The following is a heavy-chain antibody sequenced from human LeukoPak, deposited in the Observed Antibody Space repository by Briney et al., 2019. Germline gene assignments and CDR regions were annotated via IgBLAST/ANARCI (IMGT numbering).Heavy chain of an antibody. V-gene: IGHV4-4*07. CDR3: ARGPRSSDWYSIDY. CDR2: IYSSGNT. Sequence: SETLSLTCIVSGGSISGYYWGWIRQPAGKGLERIGRIYSSGNTNYNPSLKSRVTMSVDTSKNQFSLNLSSVTAADTAVYYCARGPRSSDWYSIDYWGQGTLVTVSS. D-gene: IGHD6-19*01. CDR1: GGSISGYY. J-gene: IGHJ4*02.